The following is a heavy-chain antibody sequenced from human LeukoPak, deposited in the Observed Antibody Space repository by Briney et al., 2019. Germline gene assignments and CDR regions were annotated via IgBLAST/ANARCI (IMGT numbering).Heavy chain of an antibody. J-gene: IGHJ3*02. D-gene: IGHD6-19*01. V-gene: IGHV4-34*01. Sequence: SETLSLTSAVYGGSFCGYYWSWIRQPPGKGREWSGEINHSGSTNYNPSLKSRVTISVDTSKNQFSLKLSSVTAADTAVYYCARSYRWLAPFDAFDIWGQGTMVTVSS. CDR1: GGSFCGYY. CDR3: ARSYRWLAPFDAFDI. CDR2: INHSGST.